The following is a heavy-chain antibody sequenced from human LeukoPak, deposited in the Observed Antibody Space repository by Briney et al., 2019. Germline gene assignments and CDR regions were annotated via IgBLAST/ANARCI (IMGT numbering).Heavy chain of an antibody. CDR2: IYHSGST. Sequence: SETLSLTCTVSGYSISSGYYWGWIRQPPGKGLEWIGSIYHSGSTYYNPSLKSRVTISVDTSKNQFPLKLSSVTAADTAVYYCARGVSWAVTTAGGAFDIWGQGTMVTVSS. D-gene: IGHD4-11*01. CDR3: ARGVSWAVTTAGGAFDI. CDR1: GYSISSGYY. V-gene: IGHV4-38-2*02. J-gene: IGHJ3*02.